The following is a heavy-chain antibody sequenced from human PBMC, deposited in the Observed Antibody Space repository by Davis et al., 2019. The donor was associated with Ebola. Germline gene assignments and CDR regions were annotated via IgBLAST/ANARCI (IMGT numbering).Heavy chain of an antibody. CDR3: ARDAVTGTILRYYYYGMDV. Sequence: PGGSLRLSCAASGFTFSSYAMHWVRQAPGKGLEWVAVISYDGSNKYYADSMKGRFTISRDNSKNTLYLQMNSLRAEDTAVYYCARDAVTGTILRYYYYGMDVWGQGTTVTVSS. CDR1: GFTFSSYA. J-gene: IGHJ6*02. CDR2: ISYDGSNK. V-gene: IGHV3-30-3*01. D-gene: IGHD1-7*01.